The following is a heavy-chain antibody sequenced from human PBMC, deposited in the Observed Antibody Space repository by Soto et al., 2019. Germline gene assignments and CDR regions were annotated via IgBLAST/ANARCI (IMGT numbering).Heavy chain of an antibody. CDR1: GGSISGHY. D-gene: IGHD6-19*01. J-gene: IGHJ4*02. Sequence: QVQLQESGPGLVKPSGTLSLTCTVSGGSISGHYWIWIRQSPGKGLEWFRYIFYTGSNNSNPSLKSRVTLSVDTSKSQFSLRLSSVTAADTAVYYCARVGSSGWSPVYWGQGTLVTVSS. V-gene: IGHV4-59*11. CDR3: ARVGSSGWSPVY. CDR2: IFYTGSN.